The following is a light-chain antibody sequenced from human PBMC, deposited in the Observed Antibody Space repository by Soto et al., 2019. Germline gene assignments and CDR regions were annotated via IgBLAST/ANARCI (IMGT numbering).Light chain of an antibody. J-gene: IGLJ2*01. V-gene: IGLV2-14*03. Sequence: QSALTQPASVSGSPGQSITISCTGTSSDVGGYNYVSWYQQHPGKAPKLMIYDVSKRPSGVSNRFSGSKSGNTASLTISGLQAEYEADYYCGSYTSSSTVIFGGGTKLTVL. CDR2: DVS. CDR3: GSYTSSSTVI. CDR1: SSDVGGYNY.